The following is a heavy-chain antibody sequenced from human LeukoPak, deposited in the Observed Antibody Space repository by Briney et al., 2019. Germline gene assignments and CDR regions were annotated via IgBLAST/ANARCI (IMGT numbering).Heavy chain of an antibody. D-gene: IGHD5-18*01. CDR1: GYTFTSYD. CDR3: ARGGYSYGAFDY. CDR2: MNPNSGNT. J-gene: IGHJ4*02. V-gene: IGHV1-8*01. Sequence: GASVKVSCKASGYTFTSYDINWVRQATGQGLEWMGWMNPNSGNTGYAQKFQGRVTMTRNTSISTVYMELSSLRSEDTAVYYCARGGYSYGAFDYWGQGTLVTVSS.